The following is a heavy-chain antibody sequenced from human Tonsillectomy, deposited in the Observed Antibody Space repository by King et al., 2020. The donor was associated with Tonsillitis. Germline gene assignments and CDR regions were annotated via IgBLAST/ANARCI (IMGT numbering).Heavy chain of an antibody. Sequence: VQLVESGGGVVQPGRSLRLSCEVSGFTFSSYGMHWVRQAPGKGLEWVAVISYDGSNKYYADSVKGRFTISRDNSKNTLYLQMNSLRGEDTAVYYCARNSARGISWDAMNYWGQGTLVTVSS. CDR2: ISYDGSNK. CDR3: ARNSARGISWDAMNY. J-gene: IGHJ4*02. V-gene: IGHV3-30*03. D-gene: IGHD6-13*01. CDR1: GFTFSSYG.